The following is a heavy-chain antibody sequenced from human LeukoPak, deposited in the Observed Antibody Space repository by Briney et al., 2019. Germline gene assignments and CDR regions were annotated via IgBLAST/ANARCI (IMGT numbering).Heavy chain of an antibody. D-gene: IGHD4-17*01. CDR1: EYTFTSYD. CDR2: MDPNSGNT. J-gene: IGHJ4*02. V-gene: IGHV1-8*01. Sequence: ASVKVSCKASEYTFTSYDINWVRQATGQGLEWMGWMDPNSGNTGYAQKFQGRVTMTRNTSISTAYMELSSLRSEDTAVYYCARGPGLYGDYSFDYWGQGTLVTVSS. CDR3: ARGPGLYGDYSFDY.